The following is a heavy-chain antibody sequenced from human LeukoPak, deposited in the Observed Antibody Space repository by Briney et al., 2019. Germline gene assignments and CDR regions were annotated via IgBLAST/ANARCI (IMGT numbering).Heavy chain of an antibody. D-gene: IGHD3-22*01. J-gene: IGHJ3*02. CDR1: GFTFSSYG. V-gene: IGHV3-23*01. Sequence: GGTLRLSCAASGFTFSSYGMSWVRQAPGKGLEWVSAISGSGVSTYYADSVKGRFTISRDNSKNTLYLQMNRLRAEDTAVYYCAKGSFLEESSGYRDDAFDIWGQGTMVTVSS. CDR2: ISGSGVST. CDR3: AKGSFLEESSGYRDDAFDI.